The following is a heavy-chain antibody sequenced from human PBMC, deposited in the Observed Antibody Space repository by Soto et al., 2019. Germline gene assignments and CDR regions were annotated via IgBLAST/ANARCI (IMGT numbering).Heavy chain of an antibody. Sequence: EVQLLVSGGGLVQPGGSLRLSCAASGFTFSSYAMNWVRQAPGKGLEWVSAISGSGGRTYYSDSVKGRFTISRDNSKNTLYLQMNSLRAEDTAVYHCYCSGGSCYLDYWGQGTLVTVSA. D-gene: IGHD2-15*01. CDR1: GFTFSSYA. V-gene: IGHV3-23*01. CDR3: YCSGGSCYLDY. J-gene: IGHJ4*02. CDR2: ISGSGGRT.